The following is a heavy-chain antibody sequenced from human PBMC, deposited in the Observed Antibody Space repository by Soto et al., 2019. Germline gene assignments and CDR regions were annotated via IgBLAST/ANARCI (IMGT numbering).Heavy chain of an antibody. J-gene: IGHJ4*02. D-gene: IGHD6-13*01. Sequence: SETLSLTCTVSGGSISSYYWSWIRQPPGKGLEWIGYIYYSGSTNYNPSLKSRVTISVDTSKNQFSLKLSSVTAADTAVYYCARGVIAAEDFDYWGQGTLVTVSS. V-gene: IGHV4-59*01. CDR3: ARGVIAAEDFDY. CDR2: IYYSGST. CDR1: GGSISSYY.